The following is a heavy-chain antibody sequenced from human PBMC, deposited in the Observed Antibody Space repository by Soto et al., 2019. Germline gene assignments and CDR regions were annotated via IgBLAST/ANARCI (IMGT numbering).Heavy chain of an antibody. D-gene: IGHD6-19*01. J-gene: IGHJ4*02. CDR2: IYHTGYT. V-gene: IGHV4-4*07. CDR1: GGSITTYY. Sequence: SETLSLTCTVSGGSITTYYWSWIRQPAGKGLEWIGRIYHTGYTNPNSSLKSRLTMTVDTSKNQFFLVLSSVTAADTAAYYCPIVAGAKLDFWGQGILVTVSS. CDR3: PIVAGAKLDF.